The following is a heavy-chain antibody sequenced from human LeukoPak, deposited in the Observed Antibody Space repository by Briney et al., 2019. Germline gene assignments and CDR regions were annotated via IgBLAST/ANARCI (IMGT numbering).Heavy chain of an antibody. CDR1: GFTFSSYA. V-gene: IGHV4-38-2*01. CDR3: ARAYDIFPFDP. Sequence: PGGSLRLSCAASGFTFSSYAMSWVRQAPGKGLEWIGSIYHSGSTYYNPSLKSQVTISVDTSKNQFSLKLSSVTAADTAVYYCARAYDIFPFDPWGQGTLVTVSS. CDR2: IYHSGST. J-gene: IGHJ5*02. D-gene: IGHD3-9*01.